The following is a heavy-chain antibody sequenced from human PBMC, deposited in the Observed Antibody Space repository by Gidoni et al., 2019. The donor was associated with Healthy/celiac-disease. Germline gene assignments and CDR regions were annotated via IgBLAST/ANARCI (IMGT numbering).Heavy chain of an antibody. J-gene: IGHJ4*02. V-gene: IGHV3-30-3*01. D-gene: IGHD1-26*01. CDR2: ISYDGSNK. CDR3: ARGPQWELPFDY. CDR1: GFTFSSYA. Sequence: QVQLVESGGGVVQPGRSLRLSCAASGFTFSSYAMYWVRQAPGKGLEWVAVISYDGSNKYYADSVKGRFTISRDNSKNTLYLQMNSLRAEDTAVYYCARGPQWELPFDYWGQGTLVTVSS.